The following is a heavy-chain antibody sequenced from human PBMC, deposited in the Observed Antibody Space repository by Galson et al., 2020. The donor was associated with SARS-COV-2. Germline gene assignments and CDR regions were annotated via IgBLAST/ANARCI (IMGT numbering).Heavy chain of an antibody. CDR1: GFSFSNYA. Sequence: GGSLRLSCAASGFSFSNYAMYWVRQAPGKGLEWVAVISFDGSNQYYADSVKGRFTISRDNSKNTLYLQMNRVEDTATFYCARAHVRDSGSHYYYHGMDVWGQGTTVTVSS. J-gene: IGHJ6*02. V-gene: IGHV3-30*04. D-gene: IGHD1-26*01. CDR2: ISFDGSNQ. CDR3: ARAHVRDSGSHYYYHGMDV.